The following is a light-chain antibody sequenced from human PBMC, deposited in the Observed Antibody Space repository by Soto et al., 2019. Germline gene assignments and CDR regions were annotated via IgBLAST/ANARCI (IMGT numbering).Light chain of an antibody. CDR2: DAS. V-gene: IGKV1-13*02. J-gene: IGKJ5*01. CDR3: QQANSFTIT. CDR1: QGISSN. Sequence: ALQLTQSPSSLSASVGDRVTITCRASQGISSNLAWYQQRPGRAPKLLIYDASSLESGVPSRFSGSGSGTEFTLTITRLQPEDFATYYCQQANSFTITFGQGTRLEIK.